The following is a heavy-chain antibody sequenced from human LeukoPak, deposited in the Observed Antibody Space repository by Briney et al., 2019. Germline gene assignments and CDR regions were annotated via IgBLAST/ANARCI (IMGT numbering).Heavy chain of an antibody. CDR1: GGTFSSYA. CDR2: IIPIFGTA. Sequence: GASVKVSCKASGGTFSSYAISWVRQAPGQGLEWMGGIIPIFGTANCAQKFQGRVTITADESTSTAYMELSSLRSEDTAVYYCARETGYNWNDEGYFDYWGQGTLVTVSS. D-gene: IGHD1-1*01. J-gene: IGHJ4*02. V-gene: IGHV1-69*13. CDR3: ARETGYNWNDEGYFDY.